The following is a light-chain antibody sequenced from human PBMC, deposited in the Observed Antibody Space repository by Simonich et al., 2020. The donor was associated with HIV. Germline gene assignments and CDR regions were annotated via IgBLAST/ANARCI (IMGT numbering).Light chain of an antibody. CDR3: MQGINLPLT. J-gene: IGKJ4*01. CDR2: EVF. Sequence: DIVMTQTPLSLSVTPGQPASISCKSSQSLLHSGGKTYLHWYLQTPGQSPQLLIYEVFTRFSGVPDRFSGSGSVTDFTLNISRAEAEDVGIYYCMQGINLPLTFGGGTKVEIK. V-gene: IGKV2-29*02. CDR1: QSLLHSGGKTY.